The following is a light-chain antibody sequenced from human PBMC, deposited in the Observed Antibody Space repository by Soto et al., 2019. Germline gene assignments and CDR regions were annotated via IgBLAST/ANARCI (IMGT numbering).Light chain of an antibody. CDR3: QQYGRSPYT. CDR2: IAS. CDR1: QSGSRSY. V-gene: IGKV3-20*01. Sequence: EVVLTRSPGTLSLSPGERATLSCRASQSGSRSYLAWYQQKPGQAPRLLIYIASSRATGIPDRFSGSGSGTDFTITIRRLEPEDFAMYYCQQYGRSPYTFGQGNKLEIK. J-gene: IGKJ2*01.